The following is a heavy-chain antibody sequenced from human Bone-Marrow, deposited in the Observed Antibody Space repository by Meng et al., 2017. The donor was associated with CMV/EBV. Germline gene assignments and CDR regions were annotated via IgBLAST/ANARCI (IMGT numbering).Heavy chain of an antibody. CDR2: IKQDGSEK. D-gene: IGHD5-18*01. CDR1: GFTFSSYW. J-gene: IGHJ4*02. Sequence: GESLKISCAASGFTFSSYWMSWVRQAPGKGLEWVANIKQDGSEKYYVDSVKGRFTISRDNAKNSLYLQMNSLRAEDTAVYYCARGNSYAHIFDYWGQGTRVTVSS. V-gene: IGHV3-7*01. CDR3: ARGNSYAHIFDY.